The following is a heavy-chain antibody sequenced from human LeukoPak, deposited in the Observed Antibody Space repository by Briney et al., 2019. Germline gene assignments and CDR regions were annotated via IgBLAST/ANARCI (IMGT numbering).Heavy chain of an antibody. CDR3: ARRGGSSSRRSPIDY. J-gene: IGHJ4*02. V-gene: IGHV3-7*01. D-gene: IGHD6-6*01. CDR1: GFTFSDYW. Sequence: GGSLRLSCTASGFTFSDYWMTWVRQAPGKGPEWVANIKQDGSQRYYVDSVRGRLTISRDNAKNSLFLQMNGLRAEDTAVYYCARRGGSSSRRSPIDYWGQGTLVTVSS. CDR2: IKQDGSQR.